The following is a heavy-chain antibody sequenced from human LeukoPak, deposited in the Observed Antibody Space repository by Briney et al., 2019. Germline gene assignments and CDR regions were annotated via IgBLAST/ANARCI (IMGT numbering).Heavy chain of an antibody. D-gene: IGHD3-10*01. J-gene: IGHJ5*02. CDR3: ARDTREYYGSGTPEVWFDP. CDR2: VFYTGGT. Sequence: SETLSLTCSVSGGSITTSSYYWGWIRQPPEKGLEWIGSVFYTGGTYYSPSLKSRVTISVDTSKNQFSLKLSSVTAADTAVYYCARDTREYYGSGTPEVWFDPWGQGTLVTVSS. V-gene: IGHV4-39*02. CDR1: GGSITTSSYY.